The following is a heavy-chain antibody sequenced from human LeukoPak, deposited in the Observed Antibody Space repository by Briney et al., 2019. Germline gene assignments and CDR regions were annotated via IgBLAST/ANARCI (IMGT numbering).Heavy chain of an antibody. CDR2: ISAYNGNT. D-gene: IGHD6-13*01. J-gene: IGHJ4*02. CDR3: ARALKQQPIDY. CDR1: GYTFTSYG. Sequence: EASVKVSCEASGYTFTSYGISWVRQAPGQGLEWMGWISAYNGNTNYAQKLQGRVTMTTDTSTSTAYMELRSLRSDDTAVYYCARALKQQPIDYWGQGTLVTVSS. V-gene: IGHV1-18*01.